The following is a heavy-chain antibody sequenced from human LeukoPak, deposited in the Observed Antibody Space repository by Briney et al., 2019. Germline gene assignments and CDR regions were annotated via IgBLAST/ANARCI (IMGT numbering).Heavy chain of an antibody. V-gene: IGHV1-46*01. Sequence: RASVKVSCKASGYTFTSYYMHWVRQAPGQGLEWMGIINPSGGSTSYAQKFQGRVTMTRDMSTSTVYMELSSLRPEDTAVYYCARALGPDRPDYWGQGTLVTVSS. CDR1: GYTFTSYY. D-gene: IGHD7-27*01. CDR3: ARALGPDRPDY. J-gene: IGHJ4*02. CDR2: INPSGGST.